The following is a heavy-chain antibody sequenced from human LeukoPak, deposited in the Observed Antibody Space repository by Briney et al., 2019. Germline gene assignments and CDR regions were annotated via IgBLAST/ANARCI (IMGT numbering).Heavy chain of an antibody. CDR1: GFTFSSYE. CDR2: ISSSGSTI. J-gene: IGHJ4*02. V-gene: IGHV3-48*03. CDR3: ARVLDSIERDDY. D-gene: IGHD3-3*01. Sequence: GGSLRLSCAASGFTFSSYEMNWVRQAPGKGLEWVSYISSSGSTIYYADSVKGRFTISRDNAKNSLYLQMNSLRAEDTAVYYCARVLDSIERDDYWGQGTLVTVSS.